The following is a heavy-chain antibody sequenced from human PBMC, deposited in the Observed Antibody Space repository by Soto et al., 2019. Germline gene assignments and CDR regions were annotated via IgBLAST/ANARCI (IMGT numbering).Heavy chain of an antibody. CDR3: AHRPSEITIFGVVIRESNWFDP. J-gene: IGHJ5*02. D-gene: IGHD3-3*01. Sequence: ESGPTLVNPTQTLTLTCTFSGFSLSTSGVGVGWIRQPPGKALEWLALIYWDDDKRYSPSLKSRLTITKDTSKNQVVLTMTNMDPVDTATYYCAHRPSEITIFGVVIRESNWFDPWGRGTLVTVSS. CDR2: IYWDDDK. CDR1: GFSLSTSGVG. V-gene: IGHV2-5*02.